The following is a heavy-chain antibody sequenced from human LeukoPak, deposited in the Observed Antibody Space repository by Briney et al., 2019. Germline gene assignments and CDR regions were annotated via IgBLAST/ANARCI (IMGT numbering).Heavy chain of an antibody. CDR2: IYTSGST. CDR3: ERDQGHYVVGACDI. CDR1: GGSISSYY. J-gene: IGHJ3*02. Sequence: PSETLSLTCTVSGGSISSYYWSWIRQPAGKGLEWIGRIYTSGSTNYNPSLKTRFTMSVDTSKNQFSLKLSSVTAAATAVYYWERDQGHYVVGACDIWVEGTMV. D-gene: IGHD4-17*01. V-gene: IGHV4-4*07.